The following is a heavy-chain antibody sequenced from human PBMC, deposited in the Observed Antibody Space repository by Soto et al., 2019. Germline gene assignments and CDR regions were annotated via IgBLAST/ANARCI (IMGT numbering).Heavy chain of an antibody. D-gene: IGHD3-3*01. Sequence: QLQLQESGPGLVKPSETLSLTCTVSGGSISSSSYYWGWIRQPPGKGLEWIGSIYYSGSTYYNPYLNSRVTISVDTSKNQFSLKLSSVTAADTAVYYCARLGDTIFGVVPYGMDVWGQGTTVTVSS. J-gene: IGHJ6*02. CDR1: GGSISSSSYY. V-gene: IGHV4-39*01. CDR3: ARLGDTIFGVVPYGMDV. CDR2: IYYSGST.